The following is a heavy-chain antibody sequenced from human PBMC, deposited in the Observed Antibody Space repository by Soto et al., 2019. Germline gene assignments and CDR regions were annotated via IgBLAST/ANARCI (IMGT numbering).Heavy chain of an antibody. D-gene: IGHD3-16*01. V-gene: IGHV3-9*01. CDR2: ISWNSGSI. Sequence: GFTFDDYAMHWVRQAPGKGLEWVSGISWNSGSIRYTDSVKARFTISRDNAKNSLYLRMNSLEPEDTALYYCVKDVSGRGSFYYYFGMDVWGHGTTVTVSS. CDR1: GFTFDDYA. CDR3: VKDVSGRGSFYYYFGMDV. J-gene: IGHJ6*02.